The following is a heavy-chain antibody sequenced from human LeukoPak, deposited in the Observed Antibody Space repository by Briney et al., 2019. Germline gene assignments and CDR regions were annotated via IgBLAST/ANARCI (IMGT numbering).Heavy chain of an antibody. V-gene: IGHV3-23*01. J-gene: IGHJ6*02. D-gene: IGHD1-26*01. CDR2: ISGSIT. CDR3: VKGVGATDYAMDV. CDR1: GFTIMTQD. Sequence: PGGSLRLSCAASGFTIMTQDMDWVRQAPGKGLEWVSAISGSITYYADSVRGRFTISRDNSKKLLYLQMNSLTGDDTAVYYCVKGVGATDYAMDVWGQGTTVTVSS.